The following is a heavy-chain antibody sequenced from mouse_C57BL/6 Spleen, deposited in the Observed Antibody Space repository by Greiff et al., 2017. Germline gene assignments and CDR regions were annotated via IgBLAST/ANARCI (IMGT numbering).Heavy chain of an antibody. CDR1: GFTFSDYG. CDR2: ISSGSSTI. J-gene: IGHJ4*01. Sequence: EVKLMESGGGLVKPGGSLKLSCAASGFTFSDYGMHWVRQAPEKGLEWVAYISSGSSTIYYADTVKGRFTISRDNAKNTLFLQMTSLRSEDTAMYYCARKEEDYAMDYWGQGTSVTVSS. CDR3: ARKEEDYAMDY. V-gene: IGHV5-17*01.